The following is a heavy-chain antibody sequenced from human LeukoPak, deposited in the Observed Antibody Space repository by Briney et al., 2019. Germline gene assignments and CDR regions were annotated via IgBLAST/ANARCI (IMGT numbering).Heavy chain of an antibody. CDR3: AKGSPSGKFGVVPRAWFDP. D-gene: IGHD3-3*01. CDR2: ISGSGGST. J-gene: IGHJ5*02. V-gene: IGHV3-23*01. Sequence: GGSLRPSCAASGFTFSSYAMSWVRQAPGKGLEGVSAISGSGGSTYYADSVKGRFTISRDNSKNTLYLQMNSLRAEDTAVYYCAKGSPSGKFGVVPRAWFDPWGQGTLVTVSS. CDR1: GFTFSSYA.